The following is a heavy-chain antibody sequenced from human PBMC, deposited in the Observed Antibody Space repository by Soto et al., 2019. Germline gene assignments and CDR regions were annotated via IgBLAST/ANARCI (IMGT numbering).Heavy chain of an antibody. V-gene: IGHV1-46*01. CDR1: GYTFTGYY. D-gene: IGHD2-2*01. J-gene: IGHJ6*02. CDR2: INPSGGST. CDR3: ARAGVAYCTTTSCYPYYYVMDV. Sequence: ASVKVSCKASGYTFTGYYMHWVRQAPGQGLEWMGIINPSGGSTNYAQKFQGRVTMTRDTSTSTVYMELSSLRSEDTAVYYCARAGVAYCTTTSCYPYYYVMDVWGQGTTVTVSS.